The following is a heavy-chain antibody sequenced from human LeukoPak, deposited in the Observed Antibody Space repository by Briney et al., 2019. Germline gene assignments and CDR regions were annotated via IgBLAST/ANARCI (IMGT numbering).Heavy chain of an antibody. Sequence: GGSLRLSCAASGFTFSSYWMHWVRQVPGKGLVWVSHIKSDGTFRSYADSVKGRFTVSRDNAKNTLYLQMNSLRAEDTAVYYCARDRGFSLDVWGKGTTVTVSS. CDR1: GFTFSSYW. CDR2: IKSDGTFR. CDR3: ARDRGFSLDV. V-gene: IGHV3-74*01. J-gene: IGHJ6*04.